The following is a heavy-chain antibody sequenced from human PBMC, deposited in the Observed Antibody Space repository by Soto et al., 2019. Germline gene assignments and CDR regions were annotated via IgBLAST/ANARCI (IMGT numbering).Heavy chain of an antibody. D-gene: IGHD5-18*01. V-gene: IGHV3-7*05. CDR2: VKQDGSEK. CDR3: AAGRWMVRY. Sequence: EVQLVESGGGLVQPGGSLRVSCETSGFSFSDYWMSWVRQSPGKGMEWVANVKQDGSEKNYVDSVKGRFSISRDNARKSVYLQMNSLGGEDTAGYHCAAGRWMVRYWGQGTLVTVSS. J-gene: IGHJ4*02. CDR1: GFSFSDYW.